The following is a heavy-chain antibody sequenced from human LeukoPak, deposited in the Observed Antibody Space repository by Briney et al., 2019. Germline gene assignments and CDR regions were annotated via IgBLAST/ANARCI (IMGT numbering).Heavy chain of an antibody. CDR1: GFTFSSYS. CDR2: ISSSSSYI. J-gene: IGHJ1*01. CDR3: ARAGPGIAAAGPHHFQH. D-gene: IGHD6-13*01. V-gene: IGHV3-21*01. Sequence: GGSLRLSCAASGFTFSSYSMNWVRQAPGKGLEWVSSISSSSSYIYYADSVKGRFTISRDNAKNSLYLQMNSLRAEDTAVYYCARAGPGIAAAGPHHFQHWGQGTLVTASS.